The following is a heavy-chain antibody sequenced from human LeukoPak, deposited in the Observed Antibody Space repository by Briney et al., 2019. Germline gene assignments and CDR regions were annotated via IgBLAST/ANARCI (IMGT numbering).Heavy chain of an antibody. D-gene: IGHD4-17*01. CDR1: GGSFSGYY. Sequence: PSETLSLTCAVYGGSFSGYYWSWIRQPPGKGLEWIGEINHSGSTNYNPSLKSRVTISVDTSKNQFSLKLSSVTAADTAVYYCARDGDPQSYYYYGMDVWGQGTTVTVSS. J-gene: IGHJ6*02. V-gene: IGHV4-34*01. CDR2: INHSGST. CDR3: ARDGDPQSYYYYGMDV.